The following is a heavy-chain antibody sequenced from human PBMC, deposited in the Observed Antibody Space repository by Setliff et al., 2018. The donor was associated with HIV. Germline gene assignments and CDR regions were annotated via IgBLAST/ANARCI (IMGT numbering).Heavy chain of an antibody. CDR1: GGSFSGYY. J-gene: IGHJ4*02. V-gene: IGHV4-34*01. CDR3: ARAGGHRLTDSQSKYRDTPH. Sequence: SETLSLTCAVYGGSFSGYYWSWIRQPPGKGLEWIGEINQSGSTHYNPSLKSRLTISPDTSKNQFSLKLSSVTAADTAVYYCARAGGHRLTDSQSKYRDTPHWGQGTLVTVS. CDR2: INQSGST. D-gene: IGHD3-16*02.